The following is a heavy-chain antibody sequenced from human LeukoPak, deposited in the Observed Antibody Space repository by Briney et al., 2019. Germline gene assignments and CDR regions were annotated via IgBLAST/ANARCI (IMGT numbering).Heavy chain of an antibody. CDR1: GFTFSSYW. Sequence: PGGSLRLSCAASGFTFSSYWMHWVRQAPGKGLAYVARIKSDGSYTRYADSVKGRFTISRDNAKNTLYLQMSSLRAEDSAVYYCARDPPYCGGDCYTFDHWGQGTLVTVSS. V-gene: IGHV3-74*01. CDR3: ARDPPYCGGDCYTFDH. D-gene: IGHD2-21*02. J-gene: IGHJ4*02. CDR2: IKSDGSYT.